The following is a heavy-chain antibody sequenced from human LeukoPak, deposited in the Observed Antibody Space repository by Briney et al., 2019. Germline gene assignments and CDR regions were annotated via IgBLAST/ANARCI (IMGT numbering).Heavy chain of an antibody. CDR2: IYCSGST. D-gene: IGHD6-13*01. CDR3: AGYSSSWTYAFDI. J-gene: IGHJ3*02. V-gene: IGHV4-59*01. Sequence: PSETLSLTCTVSGGSISSYYWSWIRQPPGKGLEWIGYIYCSGSTNYNPSLKSRVTISVDTSKNQFSLKLSSVTAADTAVYYCAGYSSSWTYAFDIWGQGTMVTVSS. CDR1: GGSISSYY.